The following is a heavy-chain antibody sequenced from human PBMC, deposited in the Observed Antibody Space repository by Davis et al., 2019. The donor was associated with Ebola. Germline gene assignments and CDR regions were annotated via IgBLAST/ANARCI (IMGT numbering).Heavy chain of an antibody. J-gene: IGHJ4*02. D-gene: IGHD3-22*01. CDR2: IYPGDSDT. Sequence: GESLKISCKGSGYTFTSYWIGWVRQMPGKGLEWMGIIYPGDSDTRYSPSFQGQVTISADKSISTAYVQWSSLKASDTAMYYCARTYYDSSGYLPAFDYWGQGTLVTVSS. V-gene: IGHV5-51*01. CDR3: ARTYYDSSGYLPAFDY. CDR1: GYTFTSYW.